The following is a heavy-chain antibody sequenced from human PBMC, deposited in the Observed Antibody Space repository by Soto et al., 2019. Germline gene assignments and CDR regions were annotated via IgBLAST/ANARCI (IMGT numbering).Heavy chain of an antibody. Sequence: WETLSLTCTVSGCSISRYYWSWIRQPPGKGLEWIGYIYYSGSTNYNPSLKSRVTISVDTSKNQFSLKLSSVTAAATAVYYCARGPLLGTLDYWGQGTLVTVS. CDR2: IYYSGST. CDR3: ARGPLLGTLDY. CDR1: GCSISRYY. D-gene: IGHD1-7*01. V-gene: IGHV4-59*01. J-gene: IGHJ4*02.